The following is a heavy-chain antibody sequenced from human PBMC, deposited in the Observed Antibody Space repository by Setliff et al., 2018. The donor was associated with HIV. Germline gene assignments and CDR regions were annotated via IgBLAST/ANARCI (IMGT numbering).Heavy chain of an antibody. Sequence: GESLKISCAASGFTFSSYGIHWVRQAPNKGLEWVAFIRYDGSNKYYADSVKGRFTISRDNSKNTLYLQMNSLRSEDTAVYYCARDSSSWSWAEYFQFWGQGTPVTVSS. CDR1: GFTFSSYG. J-gene: IGHJ1*01. CDR3: ARDSSSWSWAEYFQF. CDR2: IRYDGSNK. D-gene: IGHD6-13*01. V-gene: IGHV3-30*02.